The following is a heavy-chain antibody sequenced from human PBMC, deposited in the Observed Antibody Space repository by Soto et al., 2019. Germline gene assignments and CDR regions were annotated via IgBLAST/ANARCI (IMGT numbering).Heavy chain of an antibody. J-gene: IGHJ6*02. Sequence: AASVKVSCKASGNTVPNYAIHWVRQAPGQRLEWMGWINAGNGNTYYSEHFQGRVTFTRDTSAATAYMQLSSLTSEDTAVYYCAREARGNSRVYYYYGTDVWGQGTTVTVSS. CDR2: INAGNGNT. V-gene: IGHV1-3*01. D-gene: IGHD5-18*01. CDR1: GNTVPNYA. CDR3: AREARGNSRVYYYYGTDV.